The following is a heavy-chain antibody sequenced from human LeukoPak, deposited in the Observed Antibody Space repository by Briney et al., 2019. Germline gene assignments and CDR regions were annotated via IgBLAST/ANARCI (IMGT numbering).Heavy chain of an antibody. Sequence: GGSLRLSCAASGFTFSSYAMSWVRQAPGKGLEWVSAISGSGGSTYYADSVKGRFTISRDNSKNTLYLQMNSLRAEDTAVYYCAKLGPLYYDFWSGYFDYWGQGTLVTVSS. V-gene: IGHV3-23*01. CDR1: GFTFSSYA. D-gene: IGHD3-3*01. CDR2: ISGSGGST. J-gene: IGHJ4*02. CDR3: AKLGPLYYDFWSGYFDY.